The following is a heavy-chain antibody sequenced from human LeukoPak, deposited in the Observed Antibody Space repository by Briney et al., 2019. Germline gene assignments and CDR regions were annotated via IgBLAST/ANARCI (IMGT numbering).Heavy chain of an antibody. CDR3: AREDPQTTVPEGLDV. J-gene: IGHJ6*02. CDR1: GGSIGSYY. CDR2: IYYSGTT. D-gene: IGHD4-17*01. Sequence: SAALSLTCAVSGGSIGSYYWGWLRQPPGRGLEWIDYIYYSGTTNYNPSLKSRVTISVDTSKNQFSLKLTSVTAADTAVYYCAREDPQTTVPEGLDVWGQGTTVTVSS. V-gene: IGHV4-59*01.